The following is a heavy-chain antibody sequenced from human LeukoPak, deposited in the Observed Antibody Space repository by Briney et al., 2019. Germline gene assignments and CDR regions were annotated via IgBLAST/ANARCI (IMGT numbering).Heavy chain of an antibody. Sequence: ASVKLSCKASGYTFTSYDINWVRQATGQRLEWMGWMNPNSGNTGYAQKFQGRVTMTRNTSISTDYMELSSLRSEDTAVYYCARVPARVAGLYYYYMDVWGKGTTVTISS. CDR1: GYTFTSYD. V-gene: IGHV1-8*01. CDR2: MNPNSGNT. CDR3: ARVPARVAGLYYYYMDV. D-gene: IGHD6-19*01. J-gene: IGHJ6*03.